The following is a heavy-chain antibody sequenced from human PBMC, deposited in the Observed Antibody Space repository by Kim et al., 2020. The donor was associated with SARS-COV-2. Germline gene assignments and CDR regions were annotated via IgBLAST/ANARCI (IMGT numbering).Heavy chain of an antibody. V-gene: IGHV4-34*01. CDR2: INHSGST. J-gene: IGHJ6*02. CDR1: GGSFSGYY. Sequence: SETLSLTCAVYGGSFSGYYWSWIRQPPGKGLEWIGEINHSGSTNYNPSLKSRVTISVDTSKNQFSLKLSSVTAADTAVYYCARGHPGVVPATLGLILYYYYGMDVWGQGTTVTVSS. D-gene: IGHD2-15*01. CDR3: ARGHPGVVPATLGLILYYYYGMDV.